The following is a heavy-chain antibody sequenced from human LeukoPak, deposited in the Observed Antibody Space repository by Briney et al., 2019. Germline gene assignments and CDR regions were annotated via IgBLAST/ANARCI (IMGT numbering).Heavy chain of an antibody. Sequence: ASVKVSCKASGGTFSSYAISWVRQAPGQGLEWMGGIIPIFGTANYAQKLQGRVTITADESTSTAYMELSSLRSEDTAVYYCARGLSIAAAGFDYWGQGTLVTVSS. CDR2: IIPIFGTA. V-gene: IGHV1-69*13. CDR3: ARGLSIAAAGFDY. D-gene: IGHD6-13*01. J-gene: IGHJ4*02. CDR1: GGTFSSYA.